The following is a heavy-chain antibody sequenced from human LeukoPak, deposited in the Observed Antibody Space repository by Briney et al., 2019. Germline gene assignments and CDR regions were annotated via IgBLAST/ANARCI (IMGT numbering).Heavy chain of an antibody. J-gene: IGHJ4*02. V-gene: IGHV4-39*01. CDR3: ARHRVASAYSSSDY. D-gene: IGHD2-15*01. CDR2: LFNSGVT. CDR1: GASISSTGYY. Sequence: SETLSLTCTVSGASISSTGYYWGWIRQSPGKRLEWIGSLFNSGVTYYSPSLNSRVSTSVDTSNNHFSLRLTSLTAADTAIYYCARHRVASAYSSSDYWGQGTLVTVSS.